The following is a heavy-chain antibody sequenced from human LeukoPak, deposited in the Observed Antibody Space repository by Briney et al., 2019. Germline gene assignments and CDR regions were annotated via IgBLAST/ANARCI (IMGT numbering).Heavy chain of an antibody. CDR1: GGSFSGYY. CDR2: INHSGST. V-gene: IGHV4-34*01. Sequence: SETLSLTCAVYGGSFSGYYWSWIRQPPGEGLEWIGEINHSGSTNYNPSLKSRVTISVDTSKNQFSLKLSSVTAADTAVYYCARGDAFDIWGQGTMVTVSS. J-gene: IGHJ3*02. CDR3: ARGDAFDI.